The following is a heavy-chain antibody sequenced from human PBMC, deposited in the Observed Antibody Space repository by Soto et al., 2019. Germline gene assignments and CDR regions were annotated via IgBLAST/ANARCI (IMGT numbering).Heavy chain of an antibody. CDR1: GFTVSSNY. CDR2: IYSGGST. D-gene: IGHD1-1*01. Sequence: GGSLRLSCAASGFTVSSNYMSWVRQAPGKGLEWVSIIYSGGSTYYADSVKGRFTISRHNAKNSVYLLMNSLRAEDTAVYYCARGKDGRRAGTYYFDMDVWGKGTTVTVSS. V-gene: IGHV3-53*01. J-gene: IGHJ6*03. CDR3: ARGKDGRRAGTYYFDMDV.